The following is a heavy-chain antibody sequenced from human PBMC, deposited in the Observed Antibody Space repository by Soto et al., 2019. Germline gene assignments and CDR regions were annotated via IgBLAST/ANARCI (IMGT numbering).Heavy chain of an antibody. CDR1: GFSLSTSGAA. D-gene: IGHD3-3*01. CDR3: AHRATMTIFGLIIDSGIWFDP. V-gene: IGHV2-5*02. Sequence: QINLIESGATLVKPTQTLTLTCTFPGFSLSTSGAAVGWVRQHPGRALEWLALIYWDGDKRYNASLGNTLTITKDTSMNQVVLTLTNVDPADTATYYCAHRATMTIFGLIIDSGIWFDPWGQGTRVIVSS. J-gene: IGHJ5*02. CDR2: IYWDGDK.